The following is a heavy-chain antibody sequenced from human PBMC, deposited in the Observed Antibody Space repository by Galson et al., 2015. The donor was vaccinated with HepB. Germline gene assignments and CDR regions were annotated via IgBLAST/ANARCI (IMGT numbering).Heavy chain of an antibody. CDR2: IIPIFGTA. CDR1: GGTFSSYA. Sequence: SVKVSCKASGGTFSSYAISWVRQAPGQGLEWMGGIIPIFGTANYAQKFQGRVTITADESTSKAYMELSSLRSEYTAVYYCAREYCSSTSCYVPGYYYYYGMDVWGQGTTVTVSS. CDR3: AREYCSSTSCYVPGYYYYYGMDV. J-gene: IGHJ6*02. V-gene: IGHV1-69*13. D-gene: IGHD2-2*01.